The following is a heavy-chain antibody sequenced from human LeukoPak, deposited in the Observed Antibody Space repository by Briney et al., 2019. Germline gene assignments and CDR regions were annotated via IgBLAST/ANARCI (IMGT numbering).Heavy chain of an antibody. J-gene: IGHJ5*02. CDR2: INPNSGGT. CDR1: GYTFTGYY. Sequence: ASVKVSCKASGYTFTGYYMHWVRQAPGQGLEWMGWINPNSGGTNYAQKFQGRVTMTRDTSISTAYMELSRLRSDDTAVYYCAREILRFPNWFDPWGQGTLVTVSS. V-gene: IGHV1-2*02. D-gene: IGHD3-3*01. CDR3: AREILRFPNWFDP.